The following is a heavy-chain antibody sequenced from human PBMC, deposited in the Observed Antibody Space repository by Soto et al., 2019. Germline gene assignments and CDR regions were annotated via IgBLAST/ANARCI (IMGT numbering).Heavy chain of an antibody. J-gene: IGHJ3*02. D-gene: IGHD2-21*02. CDR1: GYSFTSYW. CDR2: IYPGDSDT. V-gene: IGHV5-51*01. Sequence: GESLKISCKGSGYSFTSYWIGWVRQMPGKGLEWMGIIYPGDSDTRYSPSFQGQVTISADKSISTAYLQWSSLKASDTAMYYCARYTAYCGGDCYRDAFAIWGQGTMVTVSS. CDR3: ARYTAYCGGDCYRDAFAI.